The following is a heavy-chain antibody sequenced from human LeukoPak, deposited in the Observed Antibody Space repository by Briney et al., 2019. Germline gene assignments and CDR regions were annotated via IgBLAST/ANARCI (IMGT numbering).Heavy chain of an antibody. V-gene: IGHV1-46*01. CDR2: INPSDGFT. CDR1: GYTVTSYY. Sequence: ASVKVSCKASGYTVTSYYMHWVRQAPGQGLEWMGIINPSDGFTTYAQKFQGRVTMTRDMSTSTVYMELSSLRSEDTAVYYCARDRDSSGWYLGYWGQGTLVTVSS. J-gene: IGHJ4*02. CDR3: ARDRDSSGWYLGY. D-gene: IGHD6-19*01.